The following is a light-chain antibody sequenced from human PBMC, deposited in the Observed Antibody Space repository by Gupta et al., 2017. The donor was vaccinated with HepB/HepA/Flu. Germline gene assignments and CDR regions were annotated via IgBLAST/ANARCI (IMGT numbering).Light chain of an antibody. CDR3: AAWDDILDAVV. V-gene: IGLV1-36*01. J-gene: IGLJ2*01. Sequence: QSVLTQPPSVSEAPRQRGTISCSGRTSNIRNNAVSRYQQLPGKAPKLLIYYDDLLPSGVSCRFSGSKSGTSASLAISGLQSEDEGDYYCAAWDDILDAVVFGGGTKLTVL. CDR2: YDD. CDR1: TSNIRNNA.